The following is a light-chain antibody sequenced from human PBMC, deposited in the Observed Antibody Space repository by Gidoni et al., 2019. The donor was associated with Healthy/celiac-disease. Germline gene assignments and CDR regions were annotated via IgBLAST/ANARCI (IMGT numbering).Light chain of an antibody. CDR2: KAS. CDR3: QQYNSYAPT. V-gene: IGKV1-5*03. J-gene: IGKJ1*01. Sequence: DIQMTQSPSTLSASVGDRVPITCRASQSISSWLAWYQQKPGNAPKLLIYKASSLESGVPSRFSGSGYGTEFTHTISSLQPYDFATYYCQQYNSYAPTFGQGTKVEIK. CDR1: QSISSW.